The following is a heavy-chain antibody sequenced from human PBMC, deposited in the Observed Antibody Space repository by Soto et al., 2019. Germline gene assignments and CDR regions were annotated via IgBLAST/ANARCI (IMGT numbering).Heavy chain of an antibody. CDR2: ISYDGSNK. D-gene: IGHD2-15*01. Sequence: PGGSLRLSCAASGFTFSSYGMHWVRQAPGKGLEWVAVISYDGSNKYYADSVKGRFTISRDNSKDTLYLQMNSLRAEDTAVYYCAKIGGGCSGGSCPLTYYYYGMDVWGQGTTVTVS. V-gene: IGHV3-30*18. CDR3: AKIGGGCSGGSCPLTYYYYGMDV. J-gene: IGHJ6*02. CDR1: GFTFSSYG.